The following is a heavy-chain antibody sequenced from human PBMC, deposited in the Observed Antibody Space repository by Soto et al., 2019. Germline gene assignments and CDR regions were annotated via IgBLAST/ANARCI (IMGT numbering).Heavy chain of an antibody. J-gene: IGHJ6*03. CDR3: ARGGYDVGYYYYYMDV. CDR1: GGSISSYY. D-gene: IGHD5-12*01. V-gene: IGHV4-59*01. CDR2: IYYSGST. Sequence: PSETLSLTCTVSGGSISSYYWSWIRQPPGKGLEWIGYIYYSGSTNYNPSLKSRVTISVDTSKNQFSLKLSSVTAADTAVYYCARGGYDVGYYYYYMDVWGKGTTVTVSS.